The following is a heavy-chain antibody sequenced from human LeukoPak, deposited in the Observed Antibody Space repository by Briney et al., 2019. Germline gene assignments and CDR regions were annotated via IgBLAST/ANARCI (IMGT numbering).Heavy chain of an antibody. CDR2: INHSGST. CDR3: ARHPERSGYSYGDYYYYMDV. J-gene: IGHJ6*03. Sequence: SETLSLTCAVYGGSFSGYYWSWIRQPPGKGLECVGEINHSGSTNYNPSLKSRVTISVDTSKNQCSLTLSSVTAADTAVYYCARHPERSGYSYGDYYYYMDVWGKGTTVTISS. CDR1: GGSFSGYY. D-gene: IGHD5-18*01. V-gene: IGHV4-34*01.